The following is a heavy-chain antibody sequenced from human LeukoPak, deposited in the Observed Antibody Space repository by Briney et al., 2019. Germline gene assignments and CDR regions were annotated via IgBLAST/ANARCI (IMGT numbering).Heavy chain of an antibody. CDR3: AKDGYNFGYMDV. J-gene: IGHJ6*03. CDR1: GFTFSSYG. CDR2: ISGSGGST. D-gene: IGHD5-24*01. Sequence: GGSLRLSCAASGFTFSSYGMSWVRQAPGKGLEWVSAISGSGGSTYYADSVKGRFTISRDNSKNTLYLQMNSLRAEDTAVYYCAKDGYNFGYMDVWGKGTTVTVSS. V-gene: IGHV3-23*01.